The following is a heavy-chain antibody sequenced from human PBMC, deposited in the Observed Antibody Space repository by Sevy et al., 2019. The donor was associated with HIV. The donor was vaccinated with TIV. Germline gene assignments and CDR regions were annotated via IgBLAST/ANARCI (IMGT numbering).Heavy chain of an antibody. Sequence: GGSLRLSCAASGFTFSDYGMHWVRQTPGKGLEWVAVIWYDGSTKYYADSVKGRFTISRDNSKNTLYLQMNSLRAEDMAVYYCAGDKLLPVMVSMVRGALSYYFDYWGQGTLVTVSS. D-gene: IGHD3-10*01. V-gene: IGHV3-33*01. CDR2: IWYDGSTK. J-gene: IGHJ4*02. CDR3: AGDKLLPVMVSMVRGALSYYFDY. CDR1: GFTFSDYG.